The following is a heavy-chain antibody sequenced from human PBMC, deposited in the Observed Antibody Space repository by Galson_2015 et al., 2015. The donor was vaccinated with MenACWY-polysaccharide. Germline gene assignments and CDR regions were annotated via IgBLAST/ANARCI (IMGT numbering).Heavy chain of an antibody. J-gene: IGHJ4*02. CDR3: VKGLTSIPGIAAGGFDS. D-gene: IGHD6-13*01. Sequence: SLRLSCAASGFRFEDYAMPWVRQAPGKGLGWVTGISWKSITMGQADAGKGRSTISRDNAKNSIYLQMNSLEPEDTAVYYCVKGLTSIPGIAAGGFDSWGQGTLVTVSS. CDR2: ISWKSITM. CDR1: GFRFEDYA. V-gene: IGHV3-9*01.